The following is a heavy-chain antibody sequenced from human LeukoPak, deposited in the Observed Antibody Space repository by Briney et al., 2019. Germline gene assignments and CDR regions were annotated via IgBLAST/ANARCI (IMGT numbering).Heavy chain of an antibody. D-gene: IGHD2-2*01. CDR3: AKDLRVIVVTYYMDV. Sequence: GGSLRLSCVASGFSVSTKYMSWVRQAPGKGLEWVSVIFSGGRTDYTDSVKGRFTISRDNSKNTLYLPMNRLRAEDTAAYYCAKDLRVIVVTYYMDVWGKGTTVTVSS. J-gene: IGHJ6*03. V-gene: IGHV3-53*01. CDR2: IFSGGRT. CDR1: GFSVSTKY.